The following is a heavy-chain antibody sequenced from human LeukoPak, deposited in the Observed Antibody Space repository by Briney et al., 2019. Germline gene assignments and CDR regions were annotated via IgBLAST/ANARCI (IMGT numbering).Heavy chain of an antibody. D-gene: IGHD6-13*01. J-gene: IGHJ4*02. CDR2: LSDTGST. CDR1: GGSIRSDY. CDR3: ARVGYSSIWYGPTCFDY. Sequence: SETLSLTCTVSGGSIRSDYWSWIRQPPGKKLEWIGYLSDTGSTNYNPSLKSRVTISRGTSKNQFSLKLSSVTAADTAVYYCARVGYSSIWYGPTCFDYWGQGSLVTVSS. V-gene: IGHV4-59*01.